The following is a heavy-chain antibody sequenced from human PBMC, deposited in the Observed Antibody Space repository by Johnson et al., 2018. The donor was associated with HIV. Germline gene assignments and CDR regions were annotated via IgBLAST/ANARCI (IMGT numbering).Heavy chain of an antibody. J-gene: IGHJ3*02. D-gene: IGHD2-21*01. CDR3: ARGGHCGGDCAGAKQALDI. V-gene: IGHV3-66*01. Sequence: VQLVESGGGVVQPGGSLRLSCAASGFTVSSNYMNWVRQAPGKGLEWVSIIYSGGSTYYADSVKGRFTISRDNSKNTVLLQMNSLRVEDTAVYYCARGGHCGGDCAGAKQALDIWGQGTRVTVSS. CDR2: IYSGGST. CDR1: GFTVSSNY.